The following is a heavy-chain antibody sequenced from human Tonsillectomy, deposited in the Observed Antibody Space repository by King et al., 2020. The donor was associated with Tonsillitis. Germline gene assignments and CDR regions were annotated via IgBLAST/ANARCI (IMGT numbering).Heavy chain of an antibody. CDR1: GFTFSSHE. CDR3: AREQNSLVGYGMDV. CDR2: ISKSGRTT. Sequence: QLVQSGGGLVQPGGSLRLSCAASGFTFSSHEMNWVRQAPGKGLEWVSYISKSGRTTYYTDSVKGRFTISRDNAKNSLYLQMNSLRVEDTAVYYCAREQNSLVGYGMDVWGQGTTVTVSS. V-gene: IGHV3-48*03. J-gene: IGHJ6*02. D-gene: IGHD2-15*01.